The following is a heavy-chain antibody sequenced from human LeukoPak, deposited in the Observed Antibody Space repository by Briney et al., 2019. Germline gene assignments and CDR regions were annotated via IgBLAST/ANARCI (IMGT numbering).Heavy chain of an antibody. CDR3: ARARFFGNPTPDY. J-gene: IGHJ4*02. Sequence: NPSETLSLTCAIYGGSFSGYYWSWIRQPPGKGLEWIGEINHSGSTNYNPSLKSRVTISVDTSKNQFSLKLSSVTTADTAVYYCARARFFGNPTPDYWGQGTLVTVSS. V-gene: IGHV4-34*01. CDR1: GGSFSGYY. D-gene: IGHD4-23*01. CDR2: INHSGST.